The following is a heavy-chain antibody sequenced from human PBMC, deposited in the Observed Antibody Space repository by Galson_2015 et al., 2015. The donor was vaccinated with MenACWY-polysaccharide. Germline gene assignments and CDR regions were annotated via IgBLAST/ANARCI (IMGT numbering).Heavy chain of an antibody. CDR2: INPSGGST. Sequence: SVKVSCKASGYTFTSYYMYWVRQAPGQGLEWMGIINPSGGSTTSAQKFQARVTMTRDTSTSTVYMELSSLRSDDTAVYYCARGIVGATSGTNRPYYFDYWGQGTLVTVSS. CDR3: ARGIVGATSGTNRPYYFDY. J-gene: IGHJ4*02. D-gene: IGHD1-26*01. CDR1: GYTFTSYY. V-gene: IGHV1-46*01.